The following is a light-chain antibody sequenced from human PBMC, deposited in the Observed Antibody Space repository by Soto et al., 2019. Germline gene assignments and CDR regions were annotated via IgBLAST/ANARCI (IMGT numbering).Light chain of an antibody. CDR2: GAF. CDR1: PGIRSG. CDR3: LPHDTYPLT. V-gene: IGKV1-17*01. Sequence: DIQMTQSPSSLSASVGDRVTIACRASPGIRSGLGWYQQRAGKAPNRLIYGAFHLHSGVSSRFSGSGSGTEFPLTSTSLQPEHSATYYWLPHDTYPLTFGGGTKVDIK. J-gene: IGKJ4*01.